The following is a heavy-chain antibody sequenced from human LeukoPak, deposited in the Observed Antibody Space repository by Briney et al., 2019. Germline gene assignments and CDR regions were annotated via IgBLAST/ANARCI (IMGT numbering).Heavy chain of an antibody. CDR2: IKEDGSEK. CDR3: ARGNFHFGPHVDFGNKNWLDP. Sequence: GSLRLSCAASGFTFNTYWMIWVRQAPGKGLEWVANIKEDGSEKYYMDSVKGRFTISRDNAKNSLYLQMSSLRVEDTAVYYCARGNFHFGPHVDFGNKNWLDPWGQGTLVTVSS. D-gene: IGHD1-14*01. J-gene: IGHJ5*02. V-gene: IGHV3-7*01. CDR1: GFTFNTYW.